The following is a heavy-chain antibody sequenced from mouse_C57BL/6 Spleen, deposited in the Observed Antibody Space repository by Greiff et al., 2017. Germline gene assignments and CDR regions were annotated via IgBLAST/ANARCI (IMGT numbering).Heavy chain of an antibody. Sequence: EVQRVESGPELVKPGDSVKISCKASGYSFTGYFMNWVMQSHGKSLEWIGRINPYNGDTFYNQKFKGKATLTVDKSSSTAHMELRSLTSEDSAVYYCAYGYFDYWGQGTTLTVSS. J-gene: IGHJ2*01. CDR1: GYSFTGYF. V-gene: IGHV1-20*01. CDR2: INPYNGDT. D-gene: IGHD1-1*01. CDR3: AYGYFDY.